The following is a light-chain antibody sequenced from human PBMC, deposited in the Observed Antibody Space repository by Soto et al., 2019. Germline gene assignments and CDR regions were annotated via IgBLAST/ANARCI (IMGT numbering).Light chain of an antibody. V-gene: IGKV1-12*01. CDR3: QQPKSLPRT. CDR2: DAS. Sequence: DIQMTQSPSSVSASVGYRVTITCLASQGISDWLAWYQQRPGKAPKLLIYDASSLESGVPSRFSGSGSGTDFPLTISNLQPEDFETYYCQQPKSLPRTFGGGTTVDIK. CDR1: QGISDW. J-gene: IGKJ4*01.